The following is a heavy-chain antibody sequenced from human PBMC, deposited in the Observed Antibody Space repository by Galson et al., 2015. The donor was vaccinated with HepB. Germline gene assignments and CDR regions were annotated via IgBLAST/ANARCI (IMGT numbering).Heavy chain of an antibody. D-gene: IGHD3-22*01. CDR1: GFTFSGSA. Sequence: SLRLSCAASGFTFSGSAMSWVRQAPGKGLEWVSAISGSGGSTYYADSVKGRFTISRDNSKNTLYLQMNSLRAEDTAVYYCAKDSVNYYDSSGYYYESPQYYFDYWGQGTLVTVSS. V-gene: IGHV3-23*01. J-gene: IGHJ4*02. CDR3: AKDSVNYYDSSGYYYESPQYYFDY. CDR2: ISGSGGST.